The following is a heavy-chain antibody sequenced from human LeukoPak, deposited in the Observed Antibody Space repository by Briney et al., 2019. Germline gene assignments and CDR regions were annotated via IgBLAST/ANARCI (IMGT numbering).Heavy chain of an antibody. Sequence: PSKTLSLTCTVSGGSISSYYWVWIRQPPGKGLEWIGSIYHSGTTYSGSTYYNPSLKSRVTISLDTSKNQFSLKVGSKTAADTAVYYCARAGGYGLIDYWGQGTMVTVSS. CDR2: IYHSGTTYSGST. CDR3: ARAGGYGLIDY. D-gene: IGHD5-18*01. V-gene: IGHV4-39*07. CDR1: GGSISSYY. J-gene: IGHJ4*02.